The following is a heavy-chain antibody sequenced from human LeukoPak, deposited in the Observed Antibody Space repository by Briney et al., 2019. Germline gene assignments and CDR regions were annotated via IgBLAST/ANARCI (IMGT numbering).Heavy chain of an antibody. J-gene: IGHJ4*02. CDR2: INGIGGST. V-gene: IGHV3-23*01. D-gene: IGHD3-16*01. Sequence: GGSLRLSCAASGFSFISYTLHWVRQAPVKGLEWVSAINGIGGSTFYADSVQGRFTISRDNSKNTLYREMKSLRADDTAIYYCAKDFSPFGYFDYWGQGTLVTVSS. CDR3: AKDFSPFGYFDY. CDR1: GFSFISYT.